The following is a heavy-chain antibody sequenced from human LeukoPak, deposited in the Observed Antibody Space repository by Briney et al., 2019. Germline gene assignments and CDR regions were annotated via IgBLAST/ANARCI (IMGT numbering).Heavy chain of an antibody. J-gene: IGHJ4*02. CDR1: GGSFSGYY. Sequence: SETLSLTCAVYGGSFSGYYWSWIRQPPGKGLEWIGEINHSGSTNYNPSLKSRVTISVDTSKNQFSLKLSSVTAADTAVYYGARGDYGDLYYFDYWGQGTLVTVSS. D-gene: IGHD4-17*01. CDR3: ARGDYGDLYYFDY. V-gene: IGHV4-34*01. CDR2: INHSGST.